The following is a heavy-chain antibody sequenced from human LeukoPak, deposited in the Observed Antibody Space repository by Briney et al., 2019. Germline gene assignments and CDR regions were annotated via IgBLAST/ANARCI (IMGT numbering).Heavy chain of an antibody. CDR1: GFTLGDYA. D-gene: IGHD5-24*01. V-gene: IGHV3-49*03. CDR3: TRDRGGYNLSGSDY. Sequence: PGGSLRLSCTASGFTLGDYAMSWFRQAPGKGLEWVGFIRSKAYGGTTEYAASVKGRFTISRDDSKSIAYLQMNSLKTEDTAVYYCTRDRGGYNLSGSDYWGQGTLVTVSS. J-gene: IGHJ4*02. CDR2: IRSKAYGGTT.